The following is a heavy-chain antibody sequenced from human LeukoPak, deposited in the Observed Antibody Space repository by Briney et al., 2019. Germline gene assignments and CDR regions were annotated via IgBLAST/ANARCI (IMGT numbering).Heavy chain of an antibody. D-gene: IGHD2-2*01. CDR1: GGSISSGDYY. CDR3: ARAVVVPAAIILDP. CDR2: IYYSGST. J-gene: IGHJ5*02. Sequence: SQTLSLTCTVSGGSISSGDYYWSWIRQPPGKGLEWIGYIYYSGSTYYNPSLESRVTISVDTSKNQFSLKLSSVTAADTAVYYCARAVVVPAAIILDPWGQGTLVTVSS. V-gene: IGHV4-30-4*08.